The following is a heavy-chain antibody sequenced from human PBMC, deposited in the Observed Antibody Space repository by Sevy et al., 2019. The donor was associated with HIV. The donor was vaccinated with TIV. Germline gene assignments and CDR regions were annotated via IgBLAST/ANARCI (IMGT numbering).Heavy chain of an antibody. V-gene: IGHV3-21*01. Sequence: GGSLRLSCAAPGFTFNTYTMNWVRQAPGEGLEWVSSISSSGNYIYYADSVKGRFTISRDNAKNSLFLQMNNLRAEDTAVYYCARPYGSGSWEAFDIWGQGTMVTVSS. CDR3: ARPYGSGSWEAFDI. D-gene: IGHD3-10*01. CDR1: GFTFNTYT. J-gene: IGHJ3*02. CDR2: ISSSGNYI.